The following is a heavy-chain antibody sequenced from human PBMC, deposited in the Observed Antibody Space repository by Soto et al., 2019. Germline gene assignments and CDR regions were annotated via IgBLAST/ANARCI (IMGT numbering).Heavy chain of an antibody. Sequence: LRLSFAASGFTFSSYAMSWVRQAPGKGLEWVSAISGSGGSTYYADSVKGRFTISRDNFKNTLYLQMNSLRAEDTAVYYCAKTHSKYSSSWYRNYYYYGMDVWGQGTTVTVSS. V-gene: IGHV3-23*01. CDR3: AKTHSKYSSSWYRNYYYYGMDV. D-gene: IGHD6-13*01. J-gene: IGHJ6*02. CDR1: GFTFSSYA. CDR2: ISGSGGST.